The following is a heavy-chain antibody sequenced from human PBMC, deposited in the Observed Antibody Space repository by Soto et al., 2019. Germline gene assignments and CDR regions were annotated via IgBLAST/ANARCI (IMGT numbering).Heavy chain of an antibody. CDR2: FDPEDGET. V-gene: IGHV1-24*01. D-gene: IGHD5-18*01. J-gene: IGHJ4*02. CDR1: GYTLTELS. CDR3: ARHGYNYGGGYFDY. Sequence: ASVKVSCKVSGYTLTELSMHWVRQAPGKGLEWMGGFDPEDGETIYAQKFQGRVTMTEDTSTDTAYMELNSLRAEDTAVYYCARHGYNYGGGYFDYWGQGTLVNVS.